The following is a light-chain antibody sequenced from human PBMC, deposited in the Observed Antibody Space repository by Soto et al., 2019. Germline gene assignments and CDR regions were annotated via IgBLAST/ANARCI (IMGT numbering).Light chain of an antibody. CDR1: QDINKN. V-gene: IGKV1-33*01. J-gene: IGKJ4*01. Sequence: DIQITQSPSSLSSSVLERFTITCQASQDINKNLIWYQQKPGKAPKLLIYDASDLETGVPSRFSGSGSGTGFTFTISSLQAEDVAVYYCQQYYSTPLTFGGGTKVDNK. CDR3: QQYYSTPLT. CDR2: DAS.